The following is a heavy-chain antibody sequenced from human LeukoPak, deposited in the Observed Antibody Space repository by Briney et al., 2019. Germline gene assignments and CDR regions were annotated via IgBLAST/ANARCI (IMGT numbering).Heavy chain of an antibody. V-gene: IGHV3-64*01. CDR2: ISSNGGST. D-gene: IGHD3-10*01. CDR3: AREGLSYDY. J-gene: IGHJ4*02. Sequence: TGGSLRLSCAASGFTFSSYAMHWVRQAPGKGLEYVSAISSNGGSTYYANSVKGRFTISRDNSKNTLYLQMGSLRAEDMAVYYCAREGLSYDYWGQGTLVTVSS. CDR1: GFTFSSYA.